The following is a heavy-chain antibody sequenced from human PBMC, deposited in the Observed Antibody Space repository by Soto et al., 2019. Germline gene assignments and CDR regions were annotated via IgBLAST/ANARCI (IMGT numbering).Heavy chain of an antibody. CDR3: ASSGVVVPAAIRGMDV. J-gene: IGHJ6*02. D-gene: IGHD2-2*02. CDR2: ISYDGSNK. CDR1: GFTFSSYA. V-gene: IGHV3-30-3*01. Sequence: QVQLVESGGGVVQPGRSLRLSCAASGFTFSSYAMHWVRQAPGKGLEWVAVISYDGSNKYYADSVKGRFTISRDNSKNTLYLQMNSLRAEDTAVYYCASSGVVVPAAIRGMDVWGQGTTVTVSS.